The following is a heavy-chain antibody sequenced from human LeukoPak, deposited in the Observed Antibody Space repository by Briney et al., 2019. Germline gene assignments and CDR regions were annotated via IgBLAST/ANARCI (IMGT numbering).Heavy chain of an antibody. J-gene: IGHJ4*02. Sequence: GGSLRLSRAASGFTFSSYAMSWVRQAPGKGLEWVSAISGSGGSTYYADSVKGRFTISRHNSKNTLYLQMNSLRAEDTALYYCAKERDSRGYFDYWGQGTLVTASS. D-gene: IGHD3-22*01. V-gene: IGHV3-23*01. CDR3: AKERDSRGYFDY. CDR2: ISGSGGST. CDR1: GFTFSSYA.